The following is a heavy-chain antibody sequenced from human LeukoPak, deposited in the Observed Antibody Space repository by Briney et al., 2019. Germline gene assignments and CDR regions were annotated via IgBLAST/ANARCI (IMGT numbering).Heavy chain of an antibody. V-gene: IGHV3-30*18. Sequence: GESLRLSCAPSGFTFSNYGMHWVRQAPGRGLEWVSVISYDGSNKYFADSVKGRFTISRDNSKNTLYLQMNSLRAEDTAMYYCAKNSGSTALWGQGTLVTVSS. D-gene: IGHD1-26*01. CDR1: GFTFSNYG. J-gene: IGHJ4*02. CDR3: AKNSGSTAL. CDR2: ISYDGSNK.